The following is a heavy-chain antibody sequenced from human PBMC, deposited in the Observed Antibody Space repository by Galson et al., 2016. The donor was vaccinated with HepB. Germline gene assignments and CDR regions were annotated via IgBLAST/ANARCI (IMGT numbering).Heavy chain of an antibody. J-gene: IGHJ3*01. CDR3: ARAVSGTAFDV. CDR2: IHPRDSDS. V-gene: IGHV5-51*01. Sequence: QMPGRGLEWMGIIHPRDSDSRYGPSFQGRVTMSVDGSTRTAYLQWRSLGASDIAIYYCARAVSGTAFDVWGLGTLVTVSS. D-gene: IGHD6-19*01.